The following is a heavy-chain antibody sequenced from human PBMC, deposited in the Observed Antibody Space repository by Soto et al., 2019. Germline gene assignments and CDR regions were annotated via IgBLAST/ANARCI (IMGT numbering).Heavy chain of an antibody. V-gene: IGHV3-30-3*01. J-gene: IGHJ4*02. CDR2: MSYDGTTK. CDR1: GFIFSNYA. Sequence: QVQLVESGGGVVQPGRSLRLSCAASGFIFSNYAMYWVRQATGKGLEWVAFMSYDGTTKYYADSVKGRFTISRDNSKNTLYLQMNSLRPEDTGVYYCAREVLWSRYFDYWGQGTLVTVSS. D-gene: IGHD3-10*01. CDR3: AREVLWSRYFDY.